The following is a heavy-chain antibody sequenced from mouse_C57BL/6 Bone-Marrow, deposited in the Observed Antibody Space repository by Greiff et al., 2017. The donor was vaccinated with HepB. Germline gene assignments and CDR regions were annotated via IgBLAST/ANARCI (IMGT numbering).Heavy chain of an antibody. CDR1: GYTFTDYY. D-gene: IGHD1-1*02. Sequence: EVQLQQSGPELVKPGASVKISCKASGYTFTDYYMNWVKQSHGKSLEWIGDINPNNGGTSYNQKFKGKATLTVDKSSSTAYMELRSLTSEDSAVYYCARRGVNLLLSLYAMDYWGQVTSVTVSS. J-gene: IGHJ4*01. CDR3: ARRGVNLLLSLYAMDY. CDR2: INPNNGGT. V-gene: IGHV1-26*01.